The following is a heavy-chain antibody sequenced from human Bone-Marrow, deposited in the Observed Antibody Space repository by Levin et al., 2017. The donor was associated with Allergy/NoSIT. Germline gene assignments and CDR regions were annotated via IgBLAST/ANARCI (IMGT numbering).Heavy chain of an antibody. D-gene: IGHD1-26*01. CDR3: ANMASLPTWFSAYYDDV. Sequence: AGGSLRLSCAASGFSFTSSAMSWVRQAPGKGPEWVSAISSSGTNTYYADSVKGRFTISRDNSKNTLYLQMNSLRVEDTALYYCANMASLPTWFSAYYDDVWGQGTTVTVSS. J-gene: IGHJ6*02. CDR1: GFSFTSSA. CDR2: ISSSGTNT. V-gene: IGHV3-23*01.